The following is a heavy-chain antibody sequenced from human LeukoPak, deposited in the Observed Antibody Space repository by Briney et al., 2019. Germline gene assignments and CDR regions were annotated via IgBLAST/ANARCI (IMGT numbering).Heavy chain of an antibody. Sequence: TSETLSLTCTVSGGSISSGDYYWSWIRQPPGKGLEWIGYIYYSGSTYYNPSLKSRVTISVDTSKNQFSLKLSSVTAADTAVYYCAREYYYDSSGYYLAFDIWGQGTMVTVSS. CDR1: GGSISSGDYY. V-gene: IGHV4-30-4*02. CDR2: IYYSGST. J-gene: IGHJ3*02. D-gene: IGHD3-22*01. CDR3: AREYYYDSSGYYLAFDI.